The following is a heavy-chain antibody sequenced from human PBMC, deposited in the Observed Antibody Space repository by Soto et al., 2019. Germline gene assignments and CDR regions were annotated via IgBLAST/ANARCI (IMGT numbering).Heavy chain of an antibody. V-gene: IGHV3-21*01. CDR3: ARDPALVVIDNWFDP. D-gene: IGHD3-22*01. CDR2: ISSSSSYI. J-gene: IGHJ5*02. CDR1: GFTFSSYS. Sequence: EVQLVESGGGLVKPGGSLRLSCAASGFTFSSYSMNWVRQAPGKGLEWVSSISSSSSYIYYADSVKGRFTISRDNAKNSLYLQMNSLRAEDTAVYYCARDPALVVIDNWFDPWGQGTLVTVSS.